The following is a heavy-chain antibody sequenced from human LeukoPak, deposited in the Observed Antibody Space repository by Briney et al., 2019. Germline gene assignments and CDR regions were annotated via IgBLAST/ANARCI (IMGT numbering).Heavy chain of an antibody. V-gene: IGHV3-23*01. D-gene: IGHD5-12*01. CDR2: ISGSGGST. J-gene: IGHJ4*02. Sequence: GGSLRLSCAASGFTFSSYAMSWVRQAPGKGLEWVSAISGSGGSTYYADSVKGRFTISRDNSKHTLYLQMNSLRAEDTAVYYCAKGSGYDPLYYFDYWGQGTLVTVSS. CDR1: GFTFSSYA. CDR3: AKGSGYDPLYYFDY.